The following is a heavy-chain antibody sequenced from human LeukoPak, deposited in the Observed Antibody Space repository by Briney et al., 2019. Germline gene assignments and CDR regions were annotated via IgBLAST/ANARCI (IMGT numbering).Heavy chain of an antibody. CDR2: IRSKTDGGTT. J-gene: IGHJ4*02. V-gene: IGHV3-15*01. Sequence: GGSLRLSCVASGFTLRNVWMSWVRQAPGKGLEWVGRIRSKTDGGTTDYAAPVKGRFTISRDDSKNTLYLQMNSLKTDDTAVYYCTTGTEQQWLSLDYWGQGTLVTVSS. CDR3: TTGTEQQWLSLDY. CDR1: GFTLRNVW. D-gene: IGHD6-19*01.